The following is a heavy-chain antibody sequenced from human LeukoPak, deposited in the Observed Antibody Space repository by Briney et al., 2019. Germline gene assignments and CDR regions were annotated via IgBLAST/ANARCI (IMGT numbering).Heavy chain of an antibody. CDR2: TSADGTTT. D-gene: IGHD6-19*01. CDR3: ARGLAGAHRIMDV. CDR1: GFTSSTYW. V-gene: IGHV3-74*01. J-gene: IGHJ6*02. Sequence: GGSLRLSCVPSGFTSSTYWIHCVREGPGKGLGWVAMTSADGTTTTYADSVKGRFTVSRDNAKNTLYLKMKSLRAEDAAIYYCARGLAGAHRIMDVWGQGTTVTVS.